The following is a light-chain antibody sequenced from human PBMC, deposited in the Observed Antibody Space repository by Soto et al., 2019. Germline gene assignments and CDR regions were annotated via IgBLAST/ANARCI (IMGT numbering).Light chain of an antibody. CDR1: SGDIGDYNY. V-gene: IGLV2-14*01. CDR3: CSYTRSGTLI. CDR2: DVS. J-gene: IGLJ1*01. Sequence: QSALTQPASVSGSPGQSITISCGGTSGDIGDYNYVSWYQQHPGKVPKVIIYDVSNRPSGVSYRFSGTKSGNTASLTVSGLQAEDEAYYYCCSYTRSGTLIFGTGTKLTVL.